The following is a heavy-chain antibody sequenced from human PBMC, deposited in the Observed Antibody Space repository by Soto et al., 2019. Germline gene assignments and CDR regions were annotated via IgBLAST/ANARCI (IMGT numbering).Heavy chain of an antibody. CDR2: NSGNGGST. D-gene: IGHD2-15*01. CDR3: AKAPPLDYCSGGSCYSIRPNWFDP. CDR1: GFTFSSYA. J-gene: IGHJ5*02. Sequence: GGSLRLSCAASGFTFSSYAMSWVRQAPGKGLEWVSANSGNGGSTYYADSVKGRFTISRDNSKNTLYLQMNSLRAEDTAVYYCAKAPPLDYCSGGSCYSIRPNWFDPWGQGTLVTAPQ. V-gene: IGHV3-23*01.